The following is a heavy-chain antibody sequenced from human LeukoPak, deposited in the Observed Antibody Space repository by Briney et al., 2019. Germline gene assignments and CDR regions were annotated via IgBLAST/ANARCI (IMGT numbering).Heavy chain of an antibody. V-gene: IGHV4-4*07. CDR3: ARNDCSSTSCPLGY. Sequence: SETLSLTCTVSGGSISSYYWSWIRQPAGKGLEWIGRIYTSGSTNYNPSLKSRVTMSVDTSKNQFSLKLSSVTAADTAVYYCARNDCSSTSCPLGYWGQGTLVTVSS. J-gene: IGHJ4*02. CDR1: GGSISSYY. CDR2: IYTSGST. D-gene: IGHD2-2*01.